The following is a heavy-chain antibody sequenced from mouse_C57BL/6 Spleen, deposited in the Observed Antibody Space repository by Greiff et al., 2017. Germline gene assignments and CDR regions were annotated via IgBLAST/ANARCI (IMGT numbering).Heavy chain of an antibody. CDR3: ARRDYDGVAMDY. J-gene: IGHJ4*01. CDR2: IYPGDGDT. D-gene: IGHD2-4*01. Sequence: VQLVESGAELVTPGASVKISCKASGYAFSSYWMNWVKQRPGKGLERIGQIYPGDGDTNYNGRFKGQDPLTADKSSSTAYSQLSRLTSEDSAVYFCARRDYDGVAMDYWGQGTSVTV. V-gene: IGHV1-80*01. CDR1: GYAFSSYW.